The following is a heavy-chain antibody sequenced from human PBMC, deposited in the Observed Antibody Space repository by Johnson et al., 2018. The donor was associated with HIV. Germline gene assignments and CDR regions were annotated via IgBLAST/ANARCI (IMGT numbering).Heavy chain of an antibody. V-gene: IGHV3-53*01. CDR3: ARVLAPYAFDI. D-gene: IGHD2-8*02. Sequence: VQLVESGGGLIQPGGSLRLSCAASGFTVSSNYMSWVRQAPGKGLEWVSGINWNGGSTGYADSVKGRFTISRDNAKNSLYLQMNSLRAEDTAVYYCARVLAPYAFDIWGQGTMVTVSS. CDR2: INWNGGST. J-gene: IGHJ3*02. CDR1: GFTVSSNY.